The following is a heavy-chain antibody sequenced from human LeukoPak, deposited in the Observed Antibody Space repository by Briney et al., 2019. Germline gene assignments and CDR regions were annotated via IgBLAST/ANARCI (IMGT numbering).Heavy chain of an antibody. V-gene: IGHV3-74*01. Sequence: PGGSPRLSCAASGFTFSSYWMHWVRQAPGKGLVWVSRINTDGSSTSYADSVKGRFTISRDNAKNTLYLQMNSLRAEDTAVYYCARTVPGYFFDYWGQGTLVTVSS. CDR1: GFTFSSYW. CDR2: INTDGSST. J-gene: IGHJ4*02. D-gene: IGHD3-10*01. CDR3: ARTVPGYFFDY.